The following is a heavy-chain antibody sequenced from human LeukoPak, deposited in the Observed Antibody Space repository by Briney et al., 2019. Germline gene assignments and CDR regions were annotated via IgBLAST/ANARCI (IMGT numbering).Heavy chain of an antibody. V-gene: IGHV4-34*01. CDR3: ARVSLYYYDSSGYYYYYGMDV. J-gene: IGHJ6*02. D-gene: IGHD3-22*01. CDR2: INHRGST. CDR1: GGSFSGYY. Sequence: PSETLSLTCAVYGGSFSGYYWSWIRQPPGKGLEWIGEINHRGSTNYNPSLKSRVTISVDTSKNQFSLKLSSVTAADTAVYYCARVSLYYYDSSGYYYYYGMDVWGQGTTVTVSS.